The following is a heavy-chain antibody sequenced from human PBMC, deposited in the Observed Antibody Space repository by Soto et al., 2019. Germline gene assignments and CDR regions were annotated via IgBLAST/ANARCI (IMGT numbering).Heavy chain of an antibody. J-gene: IGHJ4*02. CDR1: GGTFSSYA. D-gene: IGHD1-26*01. CDR2: IIPMFGTA. Sequence: QVQLVQSGAEVKKPGSSVKVSCKASGGTFSSYAISWVRQAPEQGLEWMGGIIPMFGTANYALNFQGRVTINADESTNTAYMELSSLRSEDTAMYYCARTRFSGSYRVPFDYWGQGTLVTVSS. CDR3: ARTRFSGSYRVPFDY. V-gene: IGHV1-69*12.